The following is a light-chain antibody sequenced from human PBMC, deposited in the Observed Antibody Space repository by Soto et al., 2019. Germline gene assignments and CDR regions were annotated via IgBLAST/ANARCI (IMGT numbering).Light chain of an antibody. J-gene: IGLJ2*01. V-gene: IGLV1-40*01. CDR2: GNS. CDR3: QSYDSSLSVV. Sequence: QSVLTQPPSVSGAPGQRVTISCTGSSSNIGAGYDVHWYQQLPGTAPKLLIYGNSNRPSGVPDRFSGSKSGTSASRAITGLQAEDEADYYCQSYDSSLSVVFGGGTQLTVL. CDR1: SSNIGAGYD.